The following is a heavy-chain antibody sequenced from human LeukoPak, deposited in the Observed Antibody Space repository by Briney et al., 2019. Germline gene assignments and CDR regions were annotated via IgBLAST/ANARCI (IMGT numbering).Heavy chain of an antibody. J-gene: IGHJ4*02. Sequence: SETLSLTCTVSGGSISSSSYYWGWIRQPPGKGLEWIGSIYYSGSTYYNPSLKSRVTISVDTSKNQFSLKLSSVTAADTAVYYCAGDNPPYSDLFDYWGQGILVTVSS. CDR2: IYYSGST. CDR1: GGSISSSSYY. CDR3: AGDNPPYSDLFDY. V-gene: IGHV4-39*07. D-gene: IGHD2-21*01.